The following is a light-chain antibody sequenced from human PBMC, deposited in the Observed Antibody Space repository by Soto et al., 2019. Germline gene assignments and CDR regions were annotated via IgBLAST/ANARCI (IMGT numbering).Light chain of an antibody. V-gene: IGLV2-14*01. Sequence: QSALTQPASVSGSPGQTITISCTGTRSDVGGYDYVSWYQQHPGKVPKLIIYGVSNRPSGVSTRFSGSKSGNTASLTISGLQAEDEADYYCSSYTDSSTLVVFGGGSKLTVL. J-gene: IGLJ3*02. CDR3: SSYTDSSTLVV. CDR2: GVS. CDR1: RSDVGGYDY.